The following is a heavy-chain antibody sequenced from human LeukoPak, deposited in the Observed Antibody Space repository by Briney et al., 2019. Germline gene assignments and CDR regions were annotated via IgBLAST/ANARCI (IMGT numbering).Heavy chain of an antibody. D-gene: IGHD7-27*01. J-gene: IGHJ4*02. CDR2: ISGSGGST. CDR1: GFTFSSYS. CDR3: ATPERVTGDPSNGDY. Sequence: GGSLRLSGAASGFTFSSYSMNWVRQAPGKGLKWVSAISGSGGSTYYADSVKGRFTISRDNSKNTLYLQMNSLRAEDTAVYYCATPERVTGDPSNGDYWGQGTLVTVSS. V-gene: IGHV3-23*01.